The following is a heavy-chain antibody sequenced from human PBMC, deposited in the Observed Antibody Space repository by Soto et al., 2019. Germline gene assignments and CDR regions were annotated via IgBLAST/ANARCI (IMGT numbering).Heavy chain of an antibody. V-gene: IGHV4-34*01. J-gene: IGHJ5*02. CDR3: ARGKTSGSSGGP. CDR1: GGSFSGYY. D-gene: IGHD6-6*01. CDR2: INHSGST. Sequence: PSETLSLTCAVYGGSFSGYYWSWIRQPPGKGLEWIGEINHSGSTNYNPSLKSRVTISVDTSKNQFSLKLSSVTAADTAVYYCARGKTSGSSGGPWGQGTLVTVSS.